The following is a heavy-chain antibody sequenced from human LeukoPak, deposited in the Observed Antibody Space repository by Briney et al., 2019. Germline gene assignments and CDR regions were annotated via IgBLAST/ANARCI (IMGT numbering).Heavy chain of an antibody. J-gene: IGHJ4*02. CDR3: AKVVYYYDSSGYYDY. CDR2: IRYDGSNK. D-gene: IGHD3-22*01. CDR1: GFTFSSYA. V-gene: IGHV3-30*02. Sequence: GGSLRLSCAASGFTFSSYAMSWVRQAPGKGLEWVAFIRYDGSNKYYADSVKGRFTISRDNSKNTLYLQMNSLRAEDTAVYYCAKVVYYYDSSGYYDYWGQGTLVTVSS.